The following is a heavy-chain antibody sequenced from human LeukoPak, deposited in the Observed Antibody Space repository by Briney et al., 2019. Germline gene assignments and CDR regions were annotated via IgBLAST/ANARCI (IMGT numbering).Heavy chain of an antibody. J-gene: IGHJ4*02. D-gene: IGHD3-10*02. CDR1: RFIFTSYD. V-gene: IGHV3-30*02. Sequence: GGSLRLSCATSRFIFTSYDMHWFRQAPGKGLEWVAFIRYSETETYYADSVKGRFTISRDNSKDTLYLQMNSLRAEDTAVYYCAKTPPRYYVKGSYPDYWGQGTLV. CDR3: AKTPPRYYVKGSYPDY. CDR2: IRYSETET.